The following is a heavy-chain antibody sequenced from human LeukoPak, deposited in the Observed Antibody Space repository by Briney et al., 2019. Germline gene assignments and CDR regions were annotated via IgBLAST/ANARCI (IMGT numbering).Heavy chain of an antibody. Sequence: ASVKVSCKASGYTFTSYDINWARQATGQGLEWMGWVNPNSGNTGYAQKFQGRVTMTRNTSISTAYMELSSLRSEDTAVSYCARGPYCSSTSCYAHDAFDIWGQGTMVTVSS. CDR2: VNPNSGNT. V-gene: IGHV1-8*01. CDR1: GYTFTSYD. J-gene: IGHJ3*02. CDR3: ARGPYCSSTSCYAHDAFDI. D-gene: IGHD2-2*01.